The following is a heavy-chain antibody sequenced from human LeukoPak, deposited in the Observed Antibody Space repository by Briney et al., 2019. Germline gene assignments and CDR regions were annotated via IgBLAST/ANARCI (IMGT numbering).Heavy chain of an antibody. Sequence: GGSLRLSCAASEFTFSSYSMNWVRQAPGKRLEWVSYISSSSDTIYYADSVKGRFTISRDNAKNSLFLQMNSLRDEDTALYYCARDNLAPYWYFDLWGRGTLVTVSS. V-gene: IGHV3-48*02. CDR3: ARDNLAPYWYFDL. D-gene: IGHD1-14*01. J-gene: IGHJ2*01. CDR2: ISSSSDTI. CDR1: EFTFSSYS.